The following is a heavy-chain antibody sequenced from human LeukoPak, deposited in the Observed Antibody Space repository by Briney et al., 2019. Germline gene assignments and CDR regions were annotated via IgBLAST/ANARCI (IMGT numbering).Heavy chain of an antibody. V-gene: IGHV4-59*01. D-gene: IGHD3-3*01. CDR2: IYYSGST. CDR3: ARDLGRYDFWSGYYNPYYYYYMDV. CDR1: GGSISSYY. Sequence: PSETLSLTCTVSGGSISSYYWSWIRQPPGKGLEWIGYIYYSGSTNYNPSLKCRVTISVDTSKNQFSLKLSSVTAADTAVYYCARDLGRYDFWSGYYNPYYYYYMDVWGKGTTVTVSS. J-gene: IGHJ6*03.